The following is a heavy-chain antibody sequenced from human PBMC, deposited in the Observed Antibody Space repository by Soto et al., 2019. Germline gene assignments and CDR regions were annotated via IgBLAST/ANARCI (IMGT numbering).Heavy chain of an antibody. J-gene: IGHJ4*02. CDR2: ISSSSSYI. V-gene: IGHV3-21*01. CDR1: GFTFSSYS. CDR3: ARTMDTVVVVAATAGGYGY. Sequence: EVQLVESGGGLVKPGGSLRLSCAASGFTFSSYSMNWVRQAPGKGLEWVSSISSSSSYIYYADSVKGRFTISRDNAKNSLYLQMNSLRAEDTAVYYCARTMDTVVVVAATAGGYGYWGQGTLVTVSS. D-gene: IGHD2-15*01.